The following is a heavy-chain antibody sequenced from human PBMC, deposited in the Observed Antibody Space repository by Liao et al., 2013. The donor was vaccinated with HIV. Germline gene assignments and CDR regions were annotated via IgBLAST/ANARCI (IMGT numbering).Heavy chain of an antibody. V-gene: IGHV4-4*07. D-gene: IGHD1-20*01. Sequence: QVQLQESGPGLVKPSETLSLICNVSRGSIRNYYWSWTRQPAGKGLEWIGRIYPSGSTNYNPSLKSRVTMSVDTSKNQFSLRLGSVTAADTAVYYCAGRREYNWNYNYYYMDVWGKGNHGHRLL. CDR1: RGSIRNYY. CDR3: AGRREYNWNYNYYYMDV. J-gene: IGHJ6*03. CDR2: IYPSGST.